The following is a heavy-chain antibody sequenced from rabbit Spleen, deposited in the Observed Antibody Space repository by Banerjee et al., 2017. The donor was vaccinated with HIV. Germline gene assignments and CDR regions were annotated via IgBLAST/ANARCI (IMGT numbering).Heavy chain of an antibody. CDR3: ARDIYIYGDFGYGVGFNL. CDR1: GFSFSNKAV. D-gene: IGHD6-1*01. V-gene: IGHV1S45*01. J-gene: IGHJ4*01. CDR2: INAVTGKA. Sequence: QEQLVESGGGLVKPEGSLKLSCTASGFSFSNKAVMCWVRQTPGKGLEWIACINAVTGKAVYASWAKGRFTISKTSSTTVALQMTSLTAADTATYFCARDIYIYGDFGYGVGFNLWGPGTLVTVS.